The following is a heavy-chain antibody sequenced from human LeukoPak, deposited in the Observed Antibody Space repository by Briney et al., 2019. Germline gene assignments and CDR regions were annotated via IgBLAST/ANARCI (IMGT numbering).Heavy chain of an antibody. V-gene: IGHV3-53*01. D-gene: IGHD4-11*01. CDR1: GFIVSSNY. J-gene: IGHJ4*02. Sequence: GGSLRLSCVASGFIVSSNYINWVRQAPGKGLEWISILYSGGTAFYADSVKGRFTFSSDNSKNTLYLQMNNLRADDTAMYYCARGRQCDYWGQGTLVTVSS. CDR2: LYSGGTA. CDR3: ARGRQCDY.